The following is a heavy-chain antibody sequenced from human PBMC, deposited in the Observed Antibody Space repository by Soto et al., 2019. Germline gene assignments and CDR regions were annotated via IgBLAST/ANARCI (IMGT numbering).Heavy chain of an antibody. CDR1: GGSFTSNNW. CDR2: IYRTGST. D-gene: IGHD1-7*01. CDR3: ASRDPGTSVDY. J-gene: IGHJ4*02. Sequence: QVPLQESGPGLVKPSGTLSLTCAVSGGSFTSNNWWTWVRQPPGQGLEWIGAIYRTGSTNYHPSLKSPVTIPLDKSENQFPLKVTSLTAADTAVYYCASRDPGTSVDYWGQGTLVTVSS. V-gene: IGHV4-4*02.